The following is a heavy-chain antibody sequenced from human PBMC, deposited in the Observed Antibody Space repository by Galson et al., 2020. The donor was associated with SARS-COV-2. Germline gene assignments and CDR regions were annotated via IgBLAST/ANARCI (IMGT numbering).Heavy chain of an antibody. J-gene: IGHJ4*02. Sequence: SVKVSCKASGYTFTSYGINWVRQAPGQGLEWMGWISAYNGNTNYAQKLQGRVTMTTDTSTSTAYMELRSLRSDDTAVYYCARGRGYSSSWYYFDYWGQGTLVTVSS. CDR1: GYTFTSYG. D-gene: IGHD6-13*01. CDR2: ISAYNGNT. CDR3: ARGRGYSSSWYYFDY. V-gene: IGHV1-18*01.